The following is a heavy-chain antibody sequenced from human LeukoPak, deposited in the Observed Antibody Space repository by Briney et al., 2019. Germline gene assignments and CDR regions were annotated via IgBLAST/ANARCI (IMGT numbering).Heavy chain of an antibody. CDR3: ARDANDFWSGYSDY. D-gene: IGHD3-3*01. Sequence: SETLSLTCTVSGGSISSGSYYWSWIRQPAGKGLEWIGRIYTSGSTNYNPSLKSRVTISVDTSKNQFSLRLSSVTAADTAVYYCARDANDFWSGYSDYWGQGTLVTVSS. J-gene: IGHJ4*02. V-gene: IGHV4-61*02. CDR1: GGSISSGSYY. CDR2: IYTSGST.